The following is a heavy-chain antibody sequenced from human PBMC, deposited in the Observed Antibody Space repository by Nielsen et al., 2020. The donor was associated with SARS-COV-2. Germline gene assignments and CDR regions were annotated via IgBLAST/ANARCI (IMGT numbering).Heavy chain of an antibody. Sequence: GSLKISCAASGFTFDDYGMSWVRQAPGKGLEWVSGINWNGGSTGYADSVKGRFTISRDNAENSLSLQMNSLRAEDTAVYYCARESVTGTDAFDIWGQGTVVTVSS. CDR1: GFTFDDYG. CDR2: INWNGGST. D-gene: IGHD6-19*01. V-gene: IGHV3-20*04. J-gene: IGHJ3*02. CDR3: ARESVTGTDAFDI.